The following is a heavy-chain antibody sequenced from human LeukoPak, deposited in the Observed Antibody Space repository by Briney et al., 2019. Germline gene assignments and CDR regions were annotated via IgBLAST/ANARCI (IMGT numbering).Heavy chain of an antibody. CDR2: IFYGGTT. CDR3: VRSGVVLQTGFDF. Sequence: SETLSLTCAVSGGPIMTCPYYWGWVRQPPGQGLEGLGSIFYGGTTYHSPPLKSRVTVSADTSRNQFSLSLTSASAADRAVYYCVRSGVVLQTGFDFWGQDALVTVSS. V-gene: IGHV4-39*07. CDR1: GGPIMTCPYY. D-gene: IGHD3-9*01. J-gene: IGHJ4*02.